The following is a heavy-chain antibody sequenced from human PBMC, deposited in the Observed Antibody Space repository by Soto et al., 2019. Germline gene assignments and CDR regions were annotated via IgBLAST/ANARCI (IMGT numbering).Heavy chain of an antibody. Sequence: PGGCLRLSCAASGFTFSSYSMHWVRQAPGKGLEWVSSISSSSSYIYYADSVKGRFTISRDNPKSTLFLQLNSLAVEDTAVDYCAKDRMSYNSVWDPFDLWGQGTTVTVS. CDR2: ISSSSSYI. CDR1: GFTFSSYS. CDR3: AKDRMSYNSVWDPFDL. V-gene: IGHV3-21*04. J-gene: IGHJ6*02. D-gene: IGHD3-10*01.